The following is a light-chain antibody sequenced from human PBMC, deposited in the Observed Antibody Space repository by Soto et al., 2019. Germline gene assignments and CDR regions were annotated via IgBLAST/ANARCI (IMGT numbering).Light chain of an antibody. CDR2: DAS. V-gene: IGKV1-5*01. CDR3: QQYNTYSWS. CDR1: QTISNL. Sequence: DIQMTQSPSTLSASVGERVTISCRASQTISNLLAWYQQKPGKAPKLLIYDASSLESGVPSRFRGSGSGTEFSLTISRLQPDDFATYYCQQYNTYSWSFGQGTKVDIK. J-gene: IGKJ1*01.